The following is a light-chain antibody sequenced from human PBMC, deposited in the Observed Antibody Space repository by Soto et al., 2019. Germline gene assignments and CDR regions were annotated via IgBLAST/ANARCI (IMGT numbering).Light chain of an antibody. CDR3: QQSYSTPPST. J-gene: IGKJ1*01. V-gene: IGKV1-39*01. CDR1: QSISSY. Sequence: DIQMTQSPSSLSASVGDRVTITCRASQSISSYLNWYQQKPGKAPKLLIYAASSLQSGVTSRFSGSGSGTDFTLTISSLQPEDFATYYCQQSYSTPPSTFGQGTKVEIK. CDR2: AAS.